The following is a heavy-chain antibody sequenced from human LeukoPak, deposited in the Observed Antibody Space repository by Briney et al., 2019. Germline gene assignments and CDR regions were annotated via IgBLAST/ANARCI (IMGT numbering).Heavy chain of an antibody. V-gene: IGHV3-53*01. CDR2: IYSGGST. Sequence: PGGSLRLSCAASGFTVSSNYMSWVRQAPGKGLEWVSVIYSGGSTYYADSVKGRFTISRDNSKNTLYLQMNSLRAEDTAVYYCARADSSGLRLRAFDIWGQGTMVTVSS. D-gene: IGHD3-22*01. CDR1: GFTVSSNY. J-gene: IGHJ3*02. CDR3: ARADSSGLRLRAFDI.